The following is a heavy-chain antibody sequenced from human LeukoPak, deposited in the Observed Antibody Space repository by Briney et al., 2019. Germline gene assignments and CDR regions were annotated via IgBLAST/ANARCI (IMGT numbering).Heavy chain of an antibody. D-gene: IGHD3-10*01. V-gene: IGHV3-23*01. Sequence: GGSLRLSCAASGFTFSSYAMSWVRQAPGKGLEWVSATSGSGGSTYYADSVKGRFTISRDNSKNTLYLQMNSPRAEDTAVYYCAKTLWFGESYYFDYWGQGTLVTVSS. J-gene: IGHJ4*02. CDR2: TSGSGGST. CDR3: AKTLWFGESYYFDY. CDR1: GFTFSSYA.